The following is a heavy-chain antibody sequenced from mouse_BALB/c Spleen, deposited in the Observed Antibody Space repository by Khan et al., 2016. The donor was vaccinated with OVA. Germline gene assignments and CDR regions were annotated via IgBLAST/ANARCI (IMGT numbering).Heavy chain of an antibody. Sequence: QVQLKQSGPGLVAPSQSLSITCTVSGFSLTSYGVSWVRLPPGKGLEWLGVIWGDGITNFHSALISRLSISKDNSKSQVFLKLNSLQTDDTATYYCAGFEASYYAMDYWGQGTSVIVSS. J-gene: IGHJ4*01. CDR2: IWGDGIT. D-gene: IGHD6-1*01. V-gene: IGHV2-3*01. CDR3: AGFEASYYAMDY. CDR1: GFSLTSYG.